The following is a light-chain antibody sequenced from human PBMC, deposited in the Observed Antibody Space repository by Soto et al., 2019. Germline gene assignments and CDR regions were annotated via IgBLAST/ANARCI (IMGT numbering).Light chain of an antibody. Sequence: IALSLTQGTRSLSPGEAATRSCSASQSVSSSYLAWYQQKPGQAPTLLIYGESSRANGIPDRFSGSGSGTDFTPPISTLEPADFAVYYCKQYGSSQWTFGQGTKVDVK. CDR2: GES. J-gene: IGKJ1*01. V-gene: IGKV3-20*01. CDR1: QSVSSSY. CDR3: KQYGSSQWT.